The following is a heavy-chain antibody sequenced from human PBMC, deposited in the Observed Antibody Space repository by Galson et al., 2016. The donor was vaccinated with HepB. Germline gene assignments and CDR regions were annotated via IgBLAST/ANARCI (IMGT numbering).Heavy chain of an antibody. CDR2: IFSDDGT. CDR3: ARDRIQLERGWNFYYGMDI. D-gene: IGHD1-1*01. Sequence: SLRLSCAASGFSVNNNYMNWVRQAPGKGLEWVAVIFSDDGTSYADSVRGRFTISRHNSENTVYLQMNSLRAEDTALYYCARDRIQLERGWNFYYGMDIWGQGTTVTVSS. V-gene: IGHV3-53*04. J-gene: IGHJ6*02. CDR1: GFSVNNNY.